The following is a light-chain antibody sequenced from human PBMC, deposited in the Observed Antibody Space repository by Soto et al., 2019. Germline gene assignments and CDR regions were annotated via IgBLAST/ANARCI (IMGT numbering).Light chain of an antibody. CDR3: QQYDSLVT. CDR1: ETVNSNY. CDR2: GAS. Sequence: DIVLTQSPGTLSLSPGERATLSCRASETVNSNYLAWYQQKRGQAPRLLIDGASRRATGIPDRCSGSGAGTDFTITITRLEPDDVAVYYCQQYDSLVTFGQGTKVDIK. V-gene: IGKV3-20*01. J-gene: IGKJ1*01.